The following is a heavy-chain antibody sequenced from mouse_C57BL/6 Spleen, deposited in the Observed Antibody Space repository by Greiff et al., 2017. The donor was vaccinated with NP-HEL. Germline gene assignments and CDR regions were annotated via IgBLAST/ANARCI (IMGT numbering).Heavy chain of an antibody. CDR1: GFTFSSYA. D-gene: IGHD1-1*01. V-gene: IGHV5-4*01. Sequence: EVQRVESGGGLVKPGGSLKLSCAASGFTFSSYAMSWVRQTPEKRLEWVATISDGGSYTYYPDNVKGRFTISSDNAKNNMYLQLSHLKSEDTAMYYCARDRGRSSFFAYWGQGTLVTVSA. CDR3: ARDRGRSSFFAY. CDR2: ISDGGSYT. J-gene: IGHJ3*01.